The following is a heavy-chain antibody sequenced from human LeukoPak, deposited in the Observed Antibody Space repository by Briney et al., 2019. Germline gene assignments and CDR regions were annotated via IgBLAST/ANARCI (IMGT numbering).Heavy chain of an antibody. CDR3: ARVRSAGYSSGWYARNNYWYFDL. Sequence: SETLSLTCTVSGGSISSYYWSWIRQPPGKGLEWLGYIYYSGSTNYNPSLKSRVTISVDTSKNQFSLKLSSVTAADTAVYYCARVRSAGYSSGWYARNNYWYFDLWGRGTLVTVSS. CDR2: IYYSGST. J-gene: IGHJ2*01. D-gene: IGHD6-19*01. CDR1: GGSISSYY. V-gene: IGHV4-59*01.